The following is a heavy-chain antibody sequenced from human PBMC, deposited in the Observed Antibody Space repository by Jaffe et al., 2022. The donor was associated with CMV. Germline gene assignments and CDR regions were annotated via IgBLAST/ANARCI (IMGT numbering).Heavy chain of an antibody. CDR1: GGSISSSSYY. V-gene: IGHV4-39*01. CDR3: ARFHRSSVRAFDI. D-gene: IGHD3-22*01. J-gene: IGHJ3*02. CDR2: IYYSGST. Sequence: QLQLQESGPGLVKPSETLSLTCTVSGGSISSSSYYWGWIRQPPGKGLEWIGSIYYSGSTYYNPSLKSRVTISVDTSKNQFSLKLSSVTAADTAVYYCARFHRSSVRAFDIWGQGTMVTVSS.